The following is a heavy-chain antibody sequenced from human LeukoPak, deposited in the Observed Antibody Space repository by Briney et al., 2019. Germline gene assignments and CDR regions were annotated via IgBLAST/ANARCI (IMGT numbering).Heavy chain of an antibody. V-gene: IGHV1-18*01. Sequence: ASVKVSCKASGYIFNSYGISWVRQAPGQGLEGMGWISAYNGDTNYAQALQGRVTLTTDTSTSTACMELTSLRSDDPAVYYCARGNVDTALGYYFDYWGQGTLVTVSS. J-gene: IGHJ4*02. CDR3: ARGNVDTALGYYFDY. CDR2: ISAYNGDT. CDR1: GYIFNSYG. D-gene: IGHD5-18*01.